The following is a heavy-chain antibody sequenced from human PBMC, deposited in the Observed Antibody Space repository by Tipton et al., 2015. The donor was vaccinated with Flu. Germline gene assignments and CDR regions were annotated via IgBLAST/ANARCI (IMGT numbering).Heavy chain of an antibody. Sequence: SLRLSCAAPGFTFDDYAMHWVRQAPGKGLEWVSGISWNSGSIGYADSVKGRFTISRDNAKNSLYLQMNSLRAEDTALYYCAKDLGYCSGGSCYEVYYGMDVWGQGTTVTVSS. V-gene: IGHV3-9*01. CDR2: ISWNSGSI. D-gene: IGHD2-15*01. CDR3: AKDLGYCSGGSCYEVYYGMDV. CDR1: GFTFDDYA. J-gene: IGHJ6*02.